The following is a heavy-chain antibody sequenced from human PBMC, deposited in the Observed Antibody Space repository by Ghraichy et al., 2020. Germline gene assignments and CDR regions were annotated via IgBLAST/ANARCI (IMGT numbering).Heavy chain of an antibody. CDR3: ARDFKGDYGDYKIYYGMDV. CDR1: GFTFSSYA. V-gene: IGHV3-64*02. J-gene: IGHJ6*02. CDR2: ISSNGGST. Sequence: GGSLRLSCAASGFTFSSYAMHWVRQAPGKGLEYVSAISSNGGSTYYADSVKGRFTISRDNSKNTLYLQMGSLRAEDMAVYYCARDFKGDYGDYKIYYGMDVWGQGTTVTVSS. D-gene: IGHD4-17*01.